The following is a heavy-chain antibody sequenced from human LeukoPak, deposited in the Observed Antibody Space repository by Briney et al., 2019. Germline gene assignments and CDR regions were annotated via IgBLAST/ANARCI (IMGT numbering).Heavy chain of an antibody. CDR1: GGSISSSNYY. CDR2: IYYSGST. J-gene: IGHJ2*01. CDR3: ARGSGWDWYFDL. D-gene: IGHD6-19*01. V-gene: IGHV4-39*07. Sequence: SETLSLTCTVSGGSISSSNYYWGWIRQPPGKGLEWVGNIYYSGSTYYNPSLKSRVTISVDTSKNQFSLKLSSVTAADTAVYYCARGSGWDWYFDLWGRGTLVTVSS.